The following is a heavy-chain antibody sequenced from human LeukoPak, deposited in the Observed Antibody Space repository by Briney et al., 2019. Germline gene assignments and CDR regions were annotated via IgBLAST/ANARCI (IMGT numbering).Heavy chain of an antibody. CDR2: IRYDGSNK. CDR1: GFAFSTFG. CDR3: AKAVQYSSGCMDV. J-gene: IGHJ6*03. D-gene: IGHD6-19*01. Sequence: GGSLRLSCAASGFAFSTFGLHWVRQAPGKGLEWVAFIRYDGSNKYYADSVKGRFTISRDNSKNTLYLQMNSLRAEDTAVYYCAKAVQYSSGCMDVWGKGTTVTVSS. V-gene: IGHV3-30*02.